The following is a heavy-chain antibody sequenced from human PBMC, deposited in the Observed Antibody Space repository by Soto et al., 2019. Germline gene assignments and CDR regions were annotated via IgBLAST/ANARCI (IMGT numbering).Heavy chain of an antibody. CDR3: ARGGLFYYDSSGYYERRWFDP. CDR2: IYHSGST. Sequence: TLSLTCAVSGGSISSGGYSWSWIRQPPGKGLEWIGYIYHSGSTYYNPSLKSRVTISVDRSKNQFSLKLSSVTAADTAVYYCARGGLFYYDSSGYYERRWFDPWGQGTLVTVSS. CDR1: GGSISSGGYS. V-gene: IGHV4-30-2*01. J-gene: IGHJ5*02. D-gene: IGHD3-22*01.